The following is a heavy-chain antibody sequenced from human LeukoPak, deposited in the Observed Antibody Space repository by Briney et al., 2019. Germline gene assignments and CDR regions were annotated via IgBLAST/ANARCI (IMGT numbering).Heavy chain of an antibody. J-gene: IGHJ6*03. CDR3: ARLNCSGGSCYPYYYYYYMDV. CDR2: IYYSGST. CDR1: GGSISSYY. Sequence: SETLSLTCTVSGGSISSYYWSWIRQPPGKGLEWNGYIYYSGSTNYNPSLKSRVTISVDTSKNQFSLKLSSVTAADTAVYYCARLNCSGGSCYPYYYYYYMDVWGKGTTVTVSS. D-gene: IGHD2-15*01. V-gene: IGHV4-59*08.